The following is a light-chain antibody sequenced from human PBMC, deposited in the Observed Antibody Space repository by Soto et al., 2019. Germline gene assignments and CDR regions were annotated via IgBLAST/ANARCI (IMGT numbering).Light chain of an antibody. Sequence: EIVLTQSPATLSLSPGERATLSCRASQSVTSNYLAWYQQIPGQAPRLLIYGASSRATGIPDRFSGSGSGTDFTLTINRLEPEDFAVYFCQQYGTSPWTFGQGTKVEI. CDR3: QQYGTSPWT. J-gene: IGKJ1*01. CDR2: GAS. V-gene: IGKV3-20*01. CDR1: QSVTSNY.